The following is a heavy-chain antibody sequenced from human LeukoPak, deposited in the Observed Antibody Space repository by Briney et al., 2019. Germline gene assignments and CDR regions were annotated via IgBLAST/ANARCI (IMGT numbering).Heavy chain of an antibody. V-gene: IGHV1-2*02. Sequence: ASVKVSCKASGYTFTGYYMHWVRQAPGQGLEWMGWINPNSGGTNFAQKFQGRVTMTRDTSISTAYMELSTLRSDDTAVYYCASLSSSWDWFDPWGQGTLVTVSS. CDR2: INPNSGGT. J-gene: IGHJ5*02. CDR1: GYTFTGYY. CDR3: ASLSSSWDWFDP. D-gene: IGHD6-13*01.